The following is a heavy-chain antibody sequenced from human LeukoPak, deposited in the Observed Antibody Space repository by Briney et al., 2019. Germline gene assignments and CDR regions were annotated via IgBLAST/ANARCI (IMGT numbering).Heavy chain of an antibody. CDR2: IDWDDEK. D-gene: IGHD3-10*02. Sequence: RVSGPTLVNPTQTLTLTCTFSGFSLSTRKMCVSWIRQTPGKALEWLARIDWDDEKHYRTPLRTGLTVSKDTSKSQVVLTMTNMDPVDTATYYCARVVRLSDNNFFDYWGQGNLVTVSS. V-gene: IGHV2-70*11. CDR1: GFSLSTRKMC. CDR3: ARVVRLSDNNFFDY. J-gene: IGHJ4*02.